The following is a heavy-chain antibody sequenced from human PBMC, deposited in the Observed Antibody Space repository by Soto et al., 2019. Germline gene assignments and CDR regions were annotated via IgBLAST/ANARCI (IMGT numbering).Heavy chain of an antibody. CDR3: GTWRGSSWFDY. V-gene: IGHV5-51*01. Sequence: HGESLKISCKASGFTFSSYSLGWVRHMPGKGLQWMGNIFSSDSSAKYSPSFVGQVTISVDRSINTAYLQWNSLKASDSAIYYCGTWRGSSWFDYWGPGTLVTVSS. J-gene: IGHJ4*02. CDR1: GFTFSSYS. D-gene: IGHD2-2*01. CDR2: IFSSDSSA.